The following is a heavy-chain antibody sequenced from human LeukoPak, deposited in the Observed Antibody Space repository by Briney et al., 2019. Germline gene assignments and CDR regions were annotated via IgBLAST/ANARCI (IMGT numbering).Heavy chain of an antibody. CDR2: ISGSGGST. J-gene: IGHJ4*02. CDR3: AKDVGHGGNPGAVDY. D-gene: IGHD4-23*01. V-gene: IGHV3-23*01. Sequence: GGSLRLSCAASGFTFSSYAMSWVRQAPGKGLEGVSAISGSGGSTYYADSVKGRFTISRDNSKNTLYLQMNSLRAEDTAVYYCAKDVGHGGNPGAVDYWGQGTLVTVSS. CDR1: GFTFSSYA.